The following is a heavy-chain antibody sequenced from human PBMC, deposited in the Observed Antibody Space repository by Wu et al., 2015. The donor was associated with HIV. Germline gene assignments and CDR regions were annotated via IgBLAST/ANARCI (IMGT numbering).Heavy chain of an antibody. Sequence: QVQLQQWGAGLLKPSETLSLTCAVYGGSFSGYYWSWIRQPPGKGLEWIGEINHSGSTNYNPSLKSRITISVDTSKNQFSLKLSSVTAADTAVYYCARVGSGSFEFDPWGRGTLVTVSS. CDR3: ARVGSGSFEFDP. CDR1: GGSFSGYY. V-gene: IGHV4-34*01. CDR2: INHSGST. D-gene: IGHD1-26*01. J-gene: IGHJ5*02.